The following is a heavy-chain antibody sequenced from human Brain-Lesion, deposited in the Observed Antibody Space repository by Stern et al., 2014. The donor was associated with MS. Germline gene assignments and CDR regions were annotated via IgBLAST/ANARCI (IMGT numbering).Heavy chain of an antibody. V-gene: IGHV4-61*02. CDR3: ARGRVVPGFQYYATDV. CDR2: IFNSGST. CDR1: GGSISSGGYY. D-gene: IGHD2-2*01. J-gene: IGHJ6*02. Sequence: VQLVESGPGLVKPSQTLSLSCTVSGGSISSGGYYWSWIRQPAGKGLEWIGRIFNSGSTSYKPSLQSRGTISIETSKNKFFLRMNPMTAADTAVYYCARGRVVPGFQYYATDVWGQGTTVIVSS.